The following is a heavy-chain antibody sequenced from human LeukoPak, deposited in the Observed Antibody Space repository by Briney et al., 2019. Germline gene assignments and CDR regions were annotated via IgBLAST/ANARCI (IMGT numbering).Heavy chain of an antibody. Sequence: GGSLRLSCVASGFTVSSNYMSWVRQAPGKGLEWVSVIYSGGSTYYAESVKGRFTISRDNSKNTLYLQMNSLRAEDTAVYYCASGSGSYHTPYYYMDVWGTGTTVTVSS. J-gene: IGHJ6*03. CDR3: ASGSGSYHTPYYYMDV. D-gene: IGHD3-10*01. V-gene: IGHV3-53*01. CDR1: GFTVSSNY. CDR2: IYSGGST.